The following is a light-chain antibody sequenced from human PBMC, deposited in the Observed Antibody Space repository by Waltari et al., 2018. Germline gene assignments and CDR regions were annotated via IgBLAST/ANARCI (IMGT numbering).Light chain of an antibody. CDR1: QSVSSN. V-gene: IGKV3-15*01. Sequence: EIVMTQSPATLSVSPGERATLPCRASQSVSSNVAWYQQKPGQAPRLLIYGASTRATGIPARFSGSGSGTEFTLTISSLQSEDFAVYYCQQYNNWPQTFGQGTKVESK. CDR3: QQYNNWPQT. J-gene: IGKJ1*01. CDR2: GAS.